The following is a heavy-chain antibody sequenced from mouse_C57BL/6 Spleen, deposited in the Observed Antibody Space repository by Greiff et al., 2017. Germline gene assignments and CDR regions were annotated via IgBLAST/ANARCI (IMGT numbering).Heavy chain of an antibody. CDR1: GFTFSDYG. CDR2: ISSGSSTI. D-gene: IGHD2-3*01. J-gene: IGHJ3*01. V-gene: IGHV5-17*01. Sequence: EVQLQESGGGLVKPGGSLKLSCAASGFTFSDYGMHWVRQAPEKGLEWVAYISSGSSTIYYADTVKGRFTISRDNAKNTLFLQRTSLRSEDTAMYYCARDDGYSWFAYWGQGTLVTVSA. CDR3: ARDDGYSWFAY.